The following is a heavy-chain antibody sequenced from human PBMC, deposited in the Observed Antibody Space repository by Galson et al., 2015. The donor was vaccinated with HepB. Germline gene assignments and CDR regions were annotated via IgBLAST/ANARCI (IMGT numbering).Heavy chain of an antibody. CDR2: MWHDGSNK. CDR3: AESWSGYAFDI. J-gene: IGHJ3*02. D-gene: IGHD3-3*01. CDR1: GFTFSSYG. V-gene: IGHV3-33*06. Sequence: SLRLSCAASGFTFSSYGMHWVRQAPGKGLEWVAVMWHDGSNKYYAASVKGRFTISRDNSKNTLYLQMNSLRAEDTAVYYCAESWSGYAFDIWGQGTMVTVSS.